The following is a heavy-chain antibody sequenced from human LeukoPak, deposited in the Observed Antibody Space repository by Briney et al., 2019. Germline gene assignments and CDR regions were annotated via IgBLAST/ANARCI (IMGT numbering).Heavy chain of an antibody. Sequence: APVKVSCKASGYTFAAFYMHWVRQAPGQGLEWVGWINPNSGGTNYAQKFQGRVTLTRDTSISTAYMELSRLRSDDTAVYYCARGSGYYPHDAFDIWGQGTMVTVSS. V-gene: IGHV1-2*02. CDR2: INPNSGGT. CDR1: GYTFAAFY. D-gene: IGHD3-22*01. J-gene: IGHJ3*02. CDR3: ARGSGYYPHDAFDI.